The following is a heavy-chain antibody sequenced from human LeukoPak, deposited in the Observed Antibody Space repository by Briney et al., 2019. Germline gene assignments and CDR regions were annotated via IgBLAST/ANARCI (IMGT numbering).Heavy chain of an antibody. D-gene: IGHD6-19*01. CDR1: GGSISSYY. J-gene: IGHJ4*02. V-gene: IGHV4-59*01. Sequence: SETLSLTCTVSGGSISSYYWSWIRQPPGKGLEWIGYIYYSGSTNYNPSLKSRVTISVDTSKNQFSLKLSSVTAADTAVYYCARDRLRGLGRTYYFDYWGQGTLVTVSS. CDR2: IYYSGST. CDR3: ARDRLRGLGRTYYFDY.